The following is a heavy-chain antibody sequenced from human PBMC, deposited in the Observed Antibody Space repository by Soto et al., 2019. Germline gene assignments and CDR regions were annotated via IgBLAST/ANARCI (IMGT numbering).Heavy chain of an antibody. D-gene: IGHD5-12*01. V-gene: IGHV1-69*13. J-gene: IGHJ3*02. CDR2: IIPIFGTA. CDR1: GGTFSSYA. CDR3: ARGYSGYDLGNDAFDI. Sequence: SVKVSCKASGGTFSSYAISWVRQAPGQGLEWMGGIIPIFGTANYAQKFQGRVTITADESTSTAYMELSSLRSEDTAVYYCARGYSGYDLGNDAFDIWGQGSMVTVSS.